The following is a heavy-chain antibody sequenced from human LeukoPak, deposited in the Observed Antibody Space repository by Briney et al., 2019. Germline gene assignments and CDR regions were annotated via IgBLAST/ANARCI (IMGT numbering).Heavy chain of an antibody. CDR2: ISYDGSNK. CDR3: ARSSSAGHSDY. CDR1: GFTFSSYA. V-gene: IGHV3-30-3*01. D-gene: IGHD6-19*01. J-gene: IGHJ4*02. Sequence: PGRSLRLSCAASGFTFSSYAMHWVRQAPGKGLEWVAVISYDGSNKYYADSVKGRFTISRDNSKNTLYLQMNSLRAEDTAVYYCARSSSAGHSDYWGQGTLVTVSS.